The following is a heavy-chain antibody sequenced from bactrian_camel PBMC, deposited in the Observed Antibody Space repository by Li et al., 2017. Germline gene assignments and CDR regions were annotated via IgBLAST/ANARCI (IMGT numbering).Heavy chain of an antibody. V-gene: IGHV3S55*01. Sequence: HVQLVESGGGSVQAGGSLRLSCAASGATFRSNCMAWLRQAPGKEREGVAAIDSDGTTAYADSVKGRFTVSVENRKKTLYLQMNSLKPEDTAVYYCAAGSWSCGRYADVGYWGQGTQVTVS. J-gene: IGHJ6*01. CDR2: IDSDGTT. D-gene: IGHD6*01. CDR3: AAGSWSCGRYADVGY. CDR1: GATFRSNC.